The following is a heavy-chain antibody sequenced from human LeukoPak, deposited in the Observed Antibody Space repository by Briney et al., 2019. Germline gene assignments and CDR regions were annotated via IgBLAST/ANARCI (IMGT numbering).Heavy chain of an antibody. CDR2: INPDTGDT. J-gene: IGHJ4*02. CDR3: ARAADFYYDSSAYFAY. CDR1: GYTFTVYH. Sequence: ASVKVSFKTSGYTFTVYHLHWVRQAPGQGLEWMGWINPDTGDTTYAQKFQGRVTLTRDTSISTAYMELTRLRSDDTAVYSCARAADFYYDSSAYFAYWGQGTLVAVSS. V-gene: IGHV1-2*02. D-gene: IGHD3-22*01.